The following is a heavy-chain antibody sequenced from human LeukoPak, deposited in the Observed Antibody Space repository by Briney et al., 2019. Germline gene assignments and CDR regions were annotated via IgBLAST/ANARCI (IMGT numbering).Heavy chain of an antibody. CDR1: GYTFTGYY. J-gene: IGHJ5*02. CDR2: INPNTRGT. D-gene: IGHD6-13*01. CDR3: ANVPLSITAAGNGSGP. Sequence: GSVKLSCKASGYTFTGYYMHWVRQAPGQGLEWMGRINPNTRGTDYAQTFQGRVTMTSATYITKAYMELSRLTSDDKAIYYCANVPLSITAAGNGSGPWGQGALVTVSS. V-gene: IGHV1-2*06.